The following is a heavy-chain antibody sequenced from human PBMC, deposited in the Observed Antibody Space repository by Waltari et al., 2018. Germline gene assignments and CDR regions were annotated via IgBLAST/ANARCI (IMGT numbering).Heavy chain of an antibody. D-gene: IGHD2-15*01. V-gene: IGHV1-2*02. CDR2: INPNSGGA. CDR3: ARDGGYCSGGFCYNRFDP. J-gene: IGHJ5*02. Sequence: QVQLVQSGAEVKKPGASVKVSCKASGYTFTGYYMHWVRQAPGQGLEWMGVINPNSGGANYAQKFQGRVTMTRDTSISTAYMELSRLISDDTAMYYCARDGGYCSGGFCYNRFDPWGQGTLVTVSS. CDR1: GYTFTGYY.